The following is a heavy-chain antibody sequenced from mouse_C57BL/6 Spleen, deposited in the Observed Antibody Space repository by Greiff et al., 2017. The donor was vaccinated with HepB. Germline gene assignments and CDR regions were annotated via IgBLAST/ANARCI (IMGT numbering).Heavy chain of an antibody. D-gene: IGHD2-3*01. J-gene: IGHJ3*01. CDR2: INPYNGGT. V-gene: IGHV1-19*01. CDR3: ARDYDGYLFAY. Sequence: VQLQQSGPVLVKPGASVKMSCKASGYTFTDYYMNWVKQSHGKSLEWIGVINPYNGGTSYNQKFKGKATLTVDKSSSTAYMELNSLTSEDSAVYYCARDYDGYLFAYWGQGTLVTVSA. CDR1: GYTFTDYY.